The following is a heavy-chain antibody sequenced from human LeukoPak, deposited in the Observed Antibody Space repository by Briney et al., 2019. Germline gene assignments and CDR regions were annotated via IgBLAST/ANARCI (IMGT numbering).Heavy chain of an antibody. CDR2: INTNTGNP. V-gene: IGHV7-4-1*02. Sequence: ASVKVSCKASGYTFTSYAMNWVRQAPGQGLEWMGWINTNTGNPTYAQGFTGRFVFSLDTSFSTAYLQISSLKAEDTAVYYCARASIQLWYYYYYYYMDVWGKGTTVTVSS. CDR1: GYTFTSYA. J-gene: IGHJ6*03. CDR3: ARASIQLWYYYYYYYMDV. D-gene: IGHD5-18*01.